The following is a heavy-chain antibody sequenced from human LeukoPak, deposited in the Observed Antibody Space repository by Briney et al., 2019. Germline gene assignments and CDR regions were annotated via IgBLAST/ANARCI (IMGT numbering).Heavy chain of an antibody. Sequence: GGSLRLSCAASGFTFSSYGMHWVRQAPGKGLEWVAFIRYDGSNKYYADSVKGRFTISRDNSKNTLYLQMNSLRAEDTAVYYCAKEPYSSSRNWFDPWGQGTLVTVSS. J-gene: IGHJ5*02. D-gene: IGHD6-13*01. CDR3: AKEPYSSSRNWFDP. CDR1: GFTFSSYG. CDR2: IRYDGSNK. V-gene: IGHV3-30*02.